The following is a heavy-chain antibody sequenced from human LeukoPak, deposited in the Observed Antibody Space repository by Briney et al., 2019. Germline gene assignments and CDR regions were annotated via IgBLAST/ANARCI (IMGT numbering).Heavy chain of an antibody. V-gene: IGHV3-30*18. D-gene: IGHD6-13*01. CDR2: ISYDGSNK. CDR1: GFTFSSYG. J-gene: IGHJ4*02. CDR3: AKDRAAAGTGYFDY. Sequence: PGRALRLSCAASGFTFSSYGMHWVRQAPGKGLEGVAVISYDGSNKYYADSVKGRFTISRDNSKNTLYLQMNSLRAEDTSVYYCAKDRAAAGTGYFDYWGQGTLVTVSS.